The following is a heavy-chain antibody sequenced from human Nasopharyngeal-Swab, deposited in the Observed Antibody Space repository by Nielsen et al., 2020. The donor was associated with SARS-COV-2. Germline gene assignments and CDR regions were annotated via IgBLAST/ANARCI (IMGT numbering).Heavy chain of an antibody. J-gene: IGHJ6*03. CDR3: AKDLVVVVPAAISYYYYMDV. CDR1: GFTFSSYG. Sequence: GGSLRLSCAASGFTFSSYGMHWVRQAPGKGPEWVAVISYDGSNKYYADSVKGRFTISRDNSKNTLYLQMNSLRAEDTAVYYCAKDLVVVVPAAISYYYYMDVWGKGTTVTVSS. D-gene: IGHD2-2*02. V-gene: IGHV3-30*18. CDR2: ISYDGSNK.